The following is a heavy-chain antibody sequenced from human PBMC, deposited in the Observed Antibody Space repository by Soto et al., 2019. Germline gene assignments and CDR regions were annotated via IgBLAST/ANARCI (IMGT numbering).Heavy chain of an antibody. Sequence: SETLSLTCTVSGGSISSYYWSWIRQPPGKGLEWIGYIYYSGSTNYNPSLKSRVTISVDTSKNQFSLKLSSVTAADTAVYYCARHERYCSSTSCLYYYMDVWGKGTTVTVSS. J-gene: IGHJ6*03. D-gene: IGHD2-2*01. V-gene: IGHV4-59*08. CDR3: ARHERYCSSTSCLYYYMDV. CDR1: GGSISSYY. CDR2: IYYSGST.